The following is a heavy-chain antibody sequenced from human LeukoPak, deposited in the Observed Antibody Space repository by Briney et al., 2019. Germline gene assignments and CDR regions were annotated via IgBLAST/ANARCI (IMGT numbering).Heavy chain of an antibody. CDR1: GFIVNNNY. CDR3: ATLSGEPTGYFHH. D-gene: IGHD1-14*01. J-gene: IGHJ1*01. CDR2: IFCSSST. V-gene: IGHV3-53*01. Sequence: PGGSLRLSCAASGFIVNNNYMSWDRPAPGKGLEWVSVIFCSSSTYYTDLVKGRFSISRDNSKNKLYLQMNSLRAEDTAVYYCATLSGEPTGYFHHWGQGTLVIVSS.